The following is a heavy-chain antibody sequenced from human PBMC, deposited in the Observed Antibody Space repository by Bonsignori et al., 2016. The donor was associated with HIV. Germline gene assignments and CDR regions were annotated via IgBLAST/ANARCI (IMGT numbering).Heavy chain of an antibody. Sequence: WVRQAPGQGLEWMGGIIPILGIANYAQKFQGRVTITADESTSTAYMELSSLRSEDTAVYYCARDYYGSGSYSSYYFDYWGQGTLVTVSS. CDR2: IIPILGIA. J-gene: IGHJ4*02. CDR3: ARDYYGSGSYSSYYFDY. V-gene: IGHV1-69*10. D-gene: IGHD3-10*01.